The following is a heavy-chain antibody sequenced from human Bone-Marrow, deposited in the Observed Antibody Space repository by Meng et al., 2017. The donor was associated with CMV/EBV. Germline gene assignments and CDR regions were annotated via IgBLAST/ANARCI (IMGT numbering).Heavy chain of an antibody. Sequence: SQTLPLTCAVYGGSLSGYYYWSWIRQPPGKGLEWIGEINHSGSTNYNPSLKSRVIMSLDTSKNQVSLKVSSVTAADTAVYYWARVMRREYMFSRYSWCDPWGQGTLVTVSS. J-gene: IGHJ5*02. D-gene: IGHD2/OR15-2a*01. CDR1: GGSLSGYYY. V-gene: IGHV4-34*01. CDR2: INHSGST. CDR3: ARVMRREYMFSRYSWCDP.